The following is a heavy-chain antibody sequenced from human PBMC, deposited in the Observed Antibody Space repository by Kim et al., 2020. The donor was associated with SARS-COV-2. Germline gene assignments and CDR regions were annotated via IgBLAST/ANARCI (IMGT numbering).Heavy chain of an antibody. V-gene: IGHV1-69*01. Sequence: KFQGRVTITADESTSTAYMELSSLRSEDTAVYYCASDGEQWLAPPGNFDYWGQGTLVTVSS. CDR3: ASDGEQWLAPPGNFDY. J-gene: IGHJ4*02. D-gene: IGHD6-19*01.